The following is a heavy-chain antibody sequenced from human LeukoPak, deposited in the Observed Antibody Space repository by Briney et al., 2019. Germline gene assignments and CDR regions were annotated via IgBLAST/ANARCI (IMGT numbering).Heavy chain of an antibody. D-gene: IGHD1-26*01. Sequence: GGSLRLSCAASGFTFNSYGMHWVRQAPGKGLEWVAVIWYDGSSKYYADSVKGRFTISRDNSKNTLYLQMNSLRAEDTAVYYCAKDKPRLVGARQSYDAFDIWGQGTMVTVSS. V-gene: IGHV3-30*02. J-gene: IGHJ3*02. CDR2: IWYDGSSK. CDR3: AKDKPRLVGARQSYDAFDI. CDR1: GFTFNSYG.